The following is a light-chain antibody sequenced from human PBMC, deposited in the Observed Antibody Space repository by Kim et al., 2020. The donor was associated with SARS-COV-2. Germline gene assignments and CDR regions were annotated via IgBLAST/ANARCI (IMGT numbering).Light chain of an antibody. Sequence: TLSLSPGERATPACRASQSVSSSYLAWYQQKPGQAPRLLIYGASSRATGIPDRFSGSGSGTDFTLTISRLEPEDFAVYYCQQYRTFGPGTKVDIK. CDR3: QQYRT. V-gene: IGKV3-20*01. J-gene: IGKJ3*01. CDR1: QSVSSSY. CDR2: GAS.